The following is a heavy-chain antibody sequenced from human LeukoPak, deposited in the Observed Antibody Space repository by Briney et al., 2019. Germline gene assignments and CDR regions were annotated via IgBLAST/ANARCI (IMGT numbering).Heavy chain of an antibody. J-gene: IGHJ4*02. V-gene: IGHV4-34*01. D-gene: IGHD3-10*01. CDR1: GGSFSGYY. CDR2: INHSGST. Sequence: SETLSLTCAVYGGSFSGYYWSWIRQPPGKGLEWIGEINHSGSTNYNPSLKSRVTISVDTSKNQFSLKLSSVTAADTAVYYCARDDGSGSIGGYWGQGTLVTVSS. CDR3: ARDDGSGSIGGY.